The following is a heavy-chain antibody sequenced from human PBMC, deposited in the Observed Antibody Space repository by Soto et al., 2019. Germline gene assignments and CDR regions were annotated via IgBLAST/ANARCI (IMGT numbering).Heavy chain of an antibody. CDR3: ARGDSTDCSNGVCSFFYNHDMDV. CDR2: INPKSGGT. Sequence: VASVKVSCKASGYSFTDYHIHGVRQAPGQGLEWLGRINPKSGGTSTAQKFQGWVTMTTDTSISTASMELTRLTSDDTAIYYCARGDSTDCSNGVCSFFYNHDMDVWG. V-gene: IGHV1-2*04. CDR1: GYSFTDYH. D-gene: IGHD2-8*01. J-gene: IGHJ6*02.